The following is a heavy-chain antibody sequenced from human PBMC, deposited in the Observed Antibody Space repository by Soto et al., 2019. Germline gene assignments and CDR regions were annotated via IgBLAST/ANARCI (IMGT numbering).Heavy chain of an antibody. V-gene: IGHV5-51*01. CDR2: IYPGDSDT. D-gene: IGHD1-26*01. J-gene: IGHJ4*02. CDR3: ARHGSGIRGSHSTGD. Sequence: LEWMGIIYPGDSDTRYSPSFQGQVTISADKSISTAYLQWSSLKASDTAMYYCARHGSGIRGSHSTGDWGQGTLVTVSS.